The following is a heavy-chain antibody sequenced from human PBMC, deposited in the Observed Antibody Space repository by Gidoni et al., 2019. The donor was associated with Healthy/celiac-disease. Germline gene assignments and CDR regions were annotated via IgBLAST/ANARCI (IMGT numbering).Heavy chain of an antibody. D-gene: IGHD2-2*01. Sequence: EVQLLESGGGLVQPGGSLRLSCAASGFTFSSSAMSWVRQAPGKGLEWVSAISGSGGSTYYADSVKGRFTISRDNSKNTLYLQMNSLRAEDTAVYYCAKSRTYYQLLAGFDYWGQGTLVTVSS. CDR2: ISGSGGST. V-gene: IGHV3-23*01. CDR3: AKSRTYYQLLAGFDY. CDR1: GFTFSSSA. J-gene: IGHJ4*02.